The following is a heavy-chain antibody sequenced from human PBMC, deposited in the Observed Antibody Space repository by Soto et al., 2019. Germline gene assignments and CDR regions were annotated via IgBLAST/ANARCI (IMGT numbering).Heavy chain of an antibody. CDR3: VRGPEELVYYKGIDV. Sequence: PGGSLRLSCEASGFTFSDYYMSWIRQVPGKGLEWVSYISIGGTPIYYADSVKGRFTISRDNAQNSLYLHMTSLTAEDTALYYCVRGPEELVYYKGIDVWGQGTKVTVS. J-gene: IGHJ6*02. D-gene: IGHD3-10*01. V-gene: IGHV3-11*01. CDR1: GFTFSDYY. CDR2: ISIGGTPI.